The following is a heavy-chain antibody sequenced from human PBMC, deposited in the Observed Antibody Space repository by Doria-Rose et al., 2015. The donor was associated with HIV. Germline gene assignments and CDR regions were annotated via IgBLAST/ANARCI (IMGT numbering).Heavy chain of an antibody. D-gene: IGHD3-22*01. CDR3: ARDYYYLSTGYEDCFDP. CDR2: VSAYAGNT. V-gene: IGHV1-18*01. Sequence: RQAPGQGLEWTGWVSAYAGNTNYAQKFQGRVTMTTDTSTSTAYMELRSLRYDDTAVYYCARDYYYLSTGYEDCFDPWGQGALVTVSS. J-gene: IGHJ5*02.